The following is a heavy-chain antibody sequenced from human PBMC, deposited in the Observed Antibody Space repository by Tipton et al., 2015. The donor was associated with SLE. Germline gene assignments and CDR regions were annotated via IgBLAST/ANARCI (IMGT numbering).Heavy chain of an antibody. V-gene: IGHV5-51*03. Sequence: QSGAEVKKPGESLRISCKGSGYSFDGYWIVWVRQLPGKGLEWMGITYPDDSTSIYSPSFQGQVSISADMSTYTAYLQWSSLKASDSAIYYCASWPRWDAFDIWGQGTMVTVYS. J-gene: IGHJ3*02. CDR1: GYSFDGYW. CDR3: ASWPRWDAFDI. CDR2: TYPDDSTS.